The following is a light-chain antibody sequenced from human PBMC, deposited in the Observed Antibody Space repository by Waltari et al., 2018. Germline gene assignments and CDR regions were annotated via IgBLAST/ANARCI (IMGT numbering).Light chain of an antibody. CDR1: QSVGTY. V-gene: IGKV3-11*01. J-gene: IGKJ4*01. Sequence: EIVLTQSPANLSLSPGERATLSCRASQSVGTYFAWYQQKSGLPPRLLIYDASNRATDVPARFSGSGSGTDFTLTISSLEPEDFAVYYCQQRYDWPLTFGGGTKMEIK. CDR3: QQRYDWPLT. CDR2: DAS.